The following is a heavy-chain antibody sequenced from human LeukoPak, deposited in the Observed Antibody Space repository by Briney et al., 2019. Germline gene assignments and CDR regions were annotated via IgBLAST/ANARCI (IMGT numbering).Heavy chain of an antibody. V-gene: IGHV3-7*01. CDR2: IKQDESEK. D-gene: IGHD3-3*01. CDR1: GFSFSSHW. CDR3: ARDQRFPLGYYYMDV. Sequence: PGGSLRLSCVASGFSFSSHWMSWVRQTPGKGLEWVANIKQDESEKYYVDSVKGRFTISRDNAKNTLFLQMNSLRAEDTAVYYCARDQRFPLGYYYMDVWGKGTTVTVSS. J-gene: IGHJ6*03.